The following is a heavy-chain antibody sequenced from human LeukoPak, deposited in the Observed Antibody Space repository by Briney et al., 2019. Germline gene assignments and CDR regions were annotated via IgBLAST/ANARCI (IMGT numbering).Heavy chain of an antibody. CDR2: INSDGSET. CDR3: ARGGVHHGFDY. J-gene: IGHJ4*02. V-gene: IGHV3-74*01. D-gene: IGHD1-14*01. CDR1: GFTFSNYW. Sequence: SGGSLRLSCAASGFTFSNYWIHWVRQAPGKGLVWVSRINSDGSETIYADSVKGRFTISRDNAKNTLYLQMNSLGVEDTAVYYCARGGVHHGFDYWGQGTLVTVSS.